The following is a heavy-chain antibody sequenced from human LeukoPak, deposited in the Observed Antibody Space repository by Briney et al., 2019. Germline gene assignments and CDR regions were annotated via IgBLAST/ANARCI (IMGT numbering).Heavy chain of an antibody. CDR2: IKKDGSEK. Sequence: GGSLRLSCAASGFTFSSYWMSWVRQAPGKGLEWVANIKKDGSEKYYVDSVKGRFTTSRDNAKTSLYLQMNSLRAEDTAVYYCARDLSGVTGYTYGRGIDYWGQGTLVTVSS. V-gene: IGHV3-7*01. CDR3: ARDLSGVTGYTYGRGIDY. J-gene: IGHJ4*02. CDR1: GFTFSSYW. D-gene: IGHD5-18*01.